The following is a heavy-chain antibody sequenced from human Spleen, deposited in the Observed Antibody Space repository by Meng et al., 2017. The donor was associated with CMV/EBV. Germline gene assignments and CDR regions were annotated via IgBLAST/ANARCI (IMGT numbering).Heavy chain of an antibody. Sequence: GESLKISCAASGFNFDYYGMHWVRQTPGKGLEWVAFIRHDGTNKFYGASVKGRFTISRDNSKNTLYMQMNSLRAEDTAVYYCAKGPRYSYGLTPEYYYYGMDVWGQGTTVTVSS. V-gene: IGHV3-30*02. CDR2: IRHDGTNK. CDR3: AKGPRYSYGLTPEYYYYGMDV. CDR1: GFNFDYYG. J-gene: IGHJ6*02. D-gene: IGHD5-18*01.